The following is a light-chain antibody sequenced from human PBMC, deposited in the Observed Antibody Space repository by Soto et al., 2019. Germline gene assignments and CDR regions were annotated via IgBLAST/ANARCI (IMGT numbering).Light chain of an antibody. Sequence: EIVMTQSPATLSVSPGERVTLSCRASQSVSDNLAWYQQKPGQAPRLLIYGASTRATGIPARFIGSGSGTEFTLTISGLQSEDFAIYYCRQYANWPRFTFGPGTKVDIK. CDR1: QSVSDN. CDR3: RQYANWPRFT. V-gene: IGKV3-15*01. J-gene: IGKJ3*01. CDR2: GAS.